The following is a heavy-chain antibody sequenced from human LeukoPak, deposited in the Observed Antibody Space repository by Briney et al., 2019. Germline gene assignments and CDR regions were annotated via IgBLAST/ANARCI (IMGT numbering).Heavy chain of an antibody. CDR2: VDPEDGET. CDR1: GYTFTDYY. Sequence: GASVKVSCKASGYTFTDYYMHWVQQAPGKGLEWMGRVDPEDGETIYAEKFQGRVTMTRDTSTSTVYMELSSLRSEDTAVYYCARDDSVPFGAYDILTGYARNNWFDPWGQGTLVTVSS. CDR3: ARDDSVPFGAYDILTGYARNNWFDP. V-gene: IGHV1-69-2*01. J-gene: IGHJ5*02. D-gene: IGHD3-9*01.